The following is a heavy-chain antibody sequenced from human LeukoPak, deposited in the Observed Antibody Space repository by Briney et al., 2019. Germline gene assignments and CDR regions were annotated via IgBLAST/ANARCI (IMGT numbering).Heavy chain of an antibody. J-gene: IGHJ2*01. V-gene: IGHV5-51*01. D-gene: IGHD6-13*01. CDR2: IYGGDSDT. CDR3: ARPPAAADTLSNWYFDL. CDR1: GFSFTGHW. Sequence: GESLKISCKGSGFSFTGHWIGWVRQLPGKGLEWMGIIYGGDSDTRYSPPFQGQVTISADKSITTAYLQWSSLKTSDTAMYYCARPPAAADTLSNWYFDLWGRGTLVTVSP.